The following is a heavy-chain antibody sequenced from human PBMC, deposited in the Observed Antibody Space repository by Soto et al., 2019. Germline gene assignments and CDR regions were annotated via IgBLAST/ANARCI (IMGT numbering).Heavy chain of an antibody. CDR3: AKVSSPAVDAFDI. J-gene: IGHJ3*02. D-gene: IGHD6-19*01. Sequence: EVQLLESGGGLVQPGGSLRLSCAASGFTFSSYAMSWVRQAPGKGLEWVSAISGSGGSTYYADSVKGRFTISRDNSKNTLYLQMNSLRAEDTAIYYCAKVSSPAVDAFDIWGQGTMVTVSS. CDR2: ISGSGGST. CDR1: GFTFSSYA. V-gene: IGHV3-23*01.